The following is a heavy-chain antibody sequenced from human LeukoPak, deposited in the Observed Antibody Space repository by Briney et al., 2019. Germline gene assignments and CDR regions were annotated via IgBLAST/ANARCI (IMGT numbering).Heavy chain of an antibody. CDR1: GGSISSGGYY. V-gene: IGHV4-39*07. CDR3: ARDVWAQPHYGGNSDNWFDP. D-gene: IGHD4-23*01. J-gene: IGHJ5*02. CDR2: IYHSGST. Sequence: SETLSLTCTVSGGSISSGGYYWSWIRQPPGKGLEWIGSIYHSGSTYYNPSLKSRVTISVDTSKNQFSLKLSSVTAADTAVYYCARDVWAQPHYGGNSDNWFDPWGQGTLVTVSS.